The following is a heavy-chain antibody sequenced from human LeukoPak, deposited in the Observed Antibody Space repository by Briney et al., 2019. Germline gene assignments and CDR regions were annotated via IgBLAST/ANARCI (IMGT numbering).Heavy chain of an antibody. CDR2: ISNSGGAT. V-gene: IGHV3-23*01. CDR1: GFTFSSYG. D-gene: IGHD2-2*01. CDR3: ANIVVVPATMPLGVGDY. Sequence: GGSLRLSCAASGFTFSSYGVSWVRQAPGKGLEWVSAISNSGGATYYIDSVKGRFTISRDNSKNTLYLQMNSLRAEDTAVYYCANIVVVPATMPLGVGDYWGQGTLVTVSS. J-gene: IGHJ4*02.